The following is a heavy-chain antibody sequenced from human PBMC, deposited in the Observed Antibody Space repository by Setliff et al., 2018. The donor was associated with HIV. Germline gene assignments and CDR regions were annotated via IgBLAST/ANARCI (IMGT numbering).Heavy chain of an antibody. D-gene: IGHD3-3*01. V-gene: IGHV4-39*07. J-gene: IGHJ4*02. CDR1: GGSISSGSYY. CDR2: VTHSGRT. CDR3: ARDGFWSGYIDY. Sequence: SETLSLTCTVSGGSISSGSYYWGWIRQPPGKGLEWIGEVTHSGRTNYNPSLESRVTTSVDTSKNQFSLKLSSVTAADTAVYYCARDGFWSGYIDYWGQGTLVTVSS.